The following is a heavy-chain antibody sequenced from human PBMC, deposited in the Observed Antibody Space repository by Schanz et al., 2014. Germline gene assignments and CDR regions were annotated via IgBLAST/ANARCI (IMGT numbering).Heavy chain of an antibody. Sequence: EVQLVESGGGLVKPGGSLRLSCEASGSTFSSYSMNWVRQAPGKGLEWVSSISSSSSYIYYADSVKGRFTISRDNSKNSLYRQINSLRAEDTAVYYCAREEGWAIAAACPKHHCYGMDFWGQGTTVTVSS. J-gene: IGHJ6*02. CDR1: GSTFSSYS. CDR2: ISSSSSYI. D-gene: IGHD6-13*01. CDR3: AREEGWAIAAACPKHHCYGMDF. V-gene: IGHV3-21*01.